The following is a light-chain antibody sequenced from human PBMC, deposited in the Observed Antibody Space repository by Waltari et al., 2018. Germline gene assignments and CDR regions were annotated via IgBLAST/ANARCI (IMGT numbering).Light chain of an antibody. CDR3: QSYDSSLSSYV. J-gene: IGLJ1*01. CDR2: GNS. V-gene: IGLV1-40*01. Sequence: QSVLTQPPSVSGAPWQRVTISCTGSSSNIGAGYDVQWYQQLPGTAPKLLIYGNSNRPSGVPDRFSGSKSGTSASLAITGLQAEDEADYYCQSYDSSLSSYVFGAGTKVTVL. CDR1: SSNIGAGYD.